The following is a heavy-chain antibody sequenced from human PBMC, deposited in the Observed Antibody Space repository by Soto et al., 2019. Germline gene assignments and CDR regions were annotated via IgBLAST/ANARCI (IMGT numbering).Heavy chain of an antibody. V-gene: IGHV1-69*13. J-gene: IGHJ6*02. CDR3: ARQSKQLVQHYSYYAMDV. CDR1: GGTFSSYA. D-gene: IGHD6-6*01. Sequence: SVKVSCKASGGTFSSYAISWVRQAPGQGLEWMGGIIPIFGTANYAQKFQGRVTITADESTSTAYMELSSLRSEDTAVYYCARQSKQLVQHYSYYAMDVWGQGTTVTVSS. CDR2: IIPIFGTA.